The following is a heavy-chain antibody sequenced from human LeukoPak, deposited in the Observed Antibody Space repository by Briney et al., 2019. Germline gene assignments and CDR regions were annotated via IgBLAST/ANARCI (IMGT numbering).Heavy chain of an antibody. CDR1: GFTFSSYT. J-gene: IGHJ4*02. Sequence: GGSLRLSCAASGFTFSSYTMDWVRQAPGKGLQWVGRIKSKTDGGTAEYAAPVKGRFTISRDDSKNMLYLQMNSLKAEDTAVYYCNTEVDWGQGTLVTVSS. V-gene: IGHV3-15*01. CDR2: IKSKTDGGTA. CDR3: NTEVD.